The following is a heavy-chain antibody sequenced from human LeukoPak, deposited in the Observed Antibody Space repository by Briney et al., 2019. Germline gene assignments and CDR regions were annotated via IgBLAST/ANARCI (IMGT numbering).Heavy chain of an antibody. CDR3: ARDLVLNFYYGSGSYAADY. CDR2: ISAYNGNT. D-gene: IGHD3-10*01. CDR1: GYTFTSYG. V-gene: IGHV1-18*01. J-gene: IGHJ4*02. Sequence: ASVKVSCKASGYTFTSYGISWVRQAPGQGLEWMGWISAYNGNTNYAQKLQGRVTMTTDTSTSTAYMELRSLRSDDTAVYYRARDLVLNFYYGSGSYAADYWGQGTLVTVSS.